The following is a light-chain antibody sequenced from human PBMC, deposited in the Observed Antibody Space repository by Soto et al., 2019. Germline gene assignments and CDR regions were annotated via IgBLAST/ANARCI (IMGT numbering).Light chain of an antibody. Sequence: DIQMTQSPSTLSASIGDRVTITCRASQSISSWLAWYQQKPGKAPKLLIYKASSLEGGVPSRFSGSGSGTEFTLTISSLQPDDFATYYCQQYFSYSRTFGQGTKVEIK. J-gene: IGKJ1*01. CDR1: QSISSW. V-gene: IGKV1-5*03. CDR3: QQYFSYSRT. CDR2: KAS.